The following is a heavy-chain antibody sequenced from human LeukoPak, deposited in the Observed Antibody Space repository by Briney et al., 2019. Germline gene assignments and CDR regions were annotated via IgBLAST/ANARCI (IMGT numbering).Heavy chain of an antibody. D-gene: IGHD3-10*01. CDR3: ARGNMVRGVIITPRKYYFDY. Sequence: GGSLRLSCAASGFTFSSYGMHWVRQAPGKGLEWVAVISYDGSNKYYADSVKGRFTISRDNSKNTLYLQMNSLRAEDTAVYYCARGNMVRGVIITPRKYYFDYWGQGTLVTVSS. V-gene: IGHV3-30*03. CDR2: ISYDGSNK. J-gene: IGHJ4*02. CDR1: GFTFSSYG.